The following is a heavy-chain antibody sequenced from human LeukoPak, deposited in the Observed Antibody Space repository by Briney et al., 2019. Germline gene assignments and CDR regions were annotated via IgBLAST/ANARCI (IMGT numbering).Heavy chain of an antibody. CDR2: IYHSGST. CDR3: ARAGGATYFDY. V-gene: IGHV4-30-2*01. D-gene: IGHD1-26*01. J-gene: IGHJ4*02. Sequence: SETLSLTCTVSGGSISSGGYYWSWIRQPPGKGLEWIGYIYHSGSTYYNPSLKSRVAISVDRSKNQFSLKLSSVTAADTAVYYCARAGGATYFDYWGLGTLVTVSS. CDR1: GGSISSGGYY.